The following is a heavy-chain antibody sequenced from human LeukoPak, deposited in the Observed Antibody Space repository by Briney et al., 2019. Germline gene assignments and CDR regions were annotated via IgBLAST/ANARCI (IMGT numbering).Heavy chain of an antibody. CDR3: TTDDGGYYF. V-gene: IGHV3-15*01. J-gene: IGHJ4*02. CDR1: GFTCINAW. D-gene: IGHD3-22*01. CDR2: IKSKNNGVTK. Sequence: GGSLILSCAASGFTCINAWMSWVRPAPGKGLEWVGRIKSKNNGVTKDYAAPVKGRFPISRDDSKNTLYLQMNSLKTEDTAVYYCTTDDGGYYFWGQGTLVTVSS.